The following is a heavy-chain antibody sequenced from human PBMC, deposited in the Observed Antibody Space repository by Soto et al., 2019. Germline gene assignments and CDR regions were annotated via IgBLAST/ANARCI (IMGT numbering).Heavy chain of an antibody. V-gene: IGHV3-13*01. Sequence: EAQLVESGGGLVQPGGSLRLSCEASGFSLSSHDMHWVRHATGKGLEWVSVIGTGGATSYAGSVTGRFTIFRENVKNTVYLQMNSLRAGDTAVYYCARKGGQLVSGAHDIWGQGTMVTVSS. CDR1: GFSLSSHD. J-gene: IGHJ3*02. CDR2: IGTGGAT. CDR3: ARKGGQLVSGAHDI. D-gene: IGHD6-13*01.